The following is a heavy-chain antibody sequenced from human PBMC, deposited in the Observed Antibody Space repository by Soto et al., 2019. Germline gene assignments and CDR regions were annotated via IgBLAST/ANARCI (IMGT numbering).Heavy chain of an antibody. V-gene: IGHV1-18*01. CDR3: ARVRNLYPHPGYFDL. CDR1: GYTFTSYG. CDR2: ISAYNGNT. Sequence: QVQLVQSGAEVKKPGASVKVSCKASGYTFTSYGISWVRQAPGQGLEWMGWISAYNGNTNYAQKLQGRVPMTTDTPTSTADMELRSLRSDDTAVYYCARVRNLYPHPGYFDLWGRGTLVTVSS. J-gene: IGHJ2*01. D-gene: IGHD2-15*01.